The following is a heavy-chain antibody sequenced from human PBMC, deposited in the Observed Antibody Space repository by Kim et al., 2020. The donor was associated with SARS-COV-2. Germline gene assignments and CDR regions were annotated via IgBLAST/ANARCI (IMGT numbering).Heavy chain of an antibody. Sequence: GGSLRLSCVASGFTFSSYGMHWVRQAPGKGLEWVAVIWYDGSNKYYVDSVKGRFTISRDNSKNTLYLQMNSLRAEDTAVYYCARDGSTTVPTSWFDPWGQGTLVTVSS. J-gene: IGHJ5*02. CDR3: ARDGSTTVPTSWFDP. CDR1: GFTFSSYG. V-gene: IGHV3-33*01. CDR2: IWYDGSNK. D-gene: IGHD4-17*01.